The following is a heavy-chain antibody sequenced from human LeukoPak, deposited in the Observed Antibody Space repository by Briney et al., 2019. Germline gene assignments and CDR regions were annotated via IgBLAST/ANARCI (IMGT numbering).Heavy chain of an antibody. CDR1: GGSLSGHS. J-gene: IGHJ3*01. V-gene: IGHV4-59*11. CDR2: VSYTERT. CDR3: ARRLDNDISCEPDTCDV. Sequence: PETLSLTCTVSGGSLSGHSWSWIRQPPGKRLEWIGYVSYTERTKYNPSLQSRVTISIDTSKSQFSLKLTSVTSPDTAVYSWARRLDNDISCEPDTCDVWGQGTTVIVSS. D-gene: IGHD3-22*01.